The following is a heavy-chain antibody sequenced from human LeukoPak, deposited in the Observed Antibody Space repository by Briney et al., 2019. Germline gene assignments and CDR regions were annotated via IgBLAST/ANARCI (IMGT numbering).Heavy chain of an antibody. CDR2: IYPGDSNT. D-gene: IGHD3-22*01. J-gene: IGHJ3*02. CDR3: ARQPYYYDSSGYHDAFDI. V-gene: IGHV5-51*01. Sequence: GESLKISCKGSGYSFTSYYIAWVRRMPGKGLEWMGIIYPGDSNTRYSPSFQGQVTISVDKSISTAYLQWSSLKASDTAMYYCARQPYYYDSSGYHDAFDIWGQGTMVTVSS. CDR1: GYSFTSYY.